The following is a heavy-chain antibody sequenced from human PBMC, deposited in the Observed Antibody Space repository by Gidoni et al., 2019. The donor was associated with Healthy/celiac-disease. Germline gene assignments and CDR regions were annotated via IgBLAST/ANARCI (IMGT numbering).Heavy chain of an antibody. CDR2: IYTSGST. CDR1: GGSIRSGSSF. Sequence: QVQLQESGPGLVKPSQTLSLTCTVSGGSIRSGSSFCIWIRQPARKGLDWIGRIYTSGSTHYNPSLKSRVTISVDTSKNQFTLKLSSVTAADTAVYYCARGYCSGTSCHYYYYYYGMDVWGQGTTVTVSS. D-gene: IGHD2-2*01. CDR3: ARGYCSGTSCHYYYYYYGMDV. V-gene: IGHV4-61*02. J-gene: IGHJ6*02.